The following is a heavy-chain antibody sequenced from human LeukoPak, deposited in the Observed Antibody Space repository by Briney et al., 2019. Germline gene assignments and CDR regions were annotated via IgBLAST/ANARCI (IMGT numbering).Heavy chain of an antibody. V-gene: IGHV3-7*01. CDR1: GFTFSSYW. Sequence: GGSLRLSCAASGFTFSSYWMSWVRQAPGKGLEWVANIKQDGSEKYYVDSVKGRFTISRDNAKNSLYLQMNSLRAEDTAVYYCARDSPLAVADWFDPWGQGTLVTVSS. CDR2: IKQDGSEK. J-gene: IGHJ5*02. D-gene: IGHD6-19*01. CDR3: ARDSPLAVADWFDP.